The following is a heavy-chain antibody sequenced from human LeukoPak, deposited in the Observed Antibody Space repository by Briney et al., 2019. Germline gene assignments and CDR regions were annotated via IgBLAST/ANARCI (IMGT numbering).Heavy chain of an antibody. D-gene: IGHD5-18*01. CDR2: IYYSGST. J-gene: IGHJ3*02. CDR1: GGSISSSSYY. CDR3: ARRIQLWLHAFDI. Sequence: KPSETLSLTCTVSGGSISSSSYYWGWIRQPPGKGLEWNGSIYYSGSTYYNPSLKSRVTISVDTSKNQFSLKLSSVTAADTAVYYCARRIQLWLHAFDIWGQGTMVTVSS. V-gene: IGHV4-39*01.